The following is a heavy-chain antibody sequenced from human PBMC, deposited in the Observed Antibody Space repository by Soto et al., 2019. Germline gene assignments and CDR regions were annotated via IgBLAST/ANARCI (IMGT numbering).Heavy chain of an antibody. Sequence: SQTLSLTCAISGDSVSGNSAAWNWIRESPSRGLEWLGRTYYRSKWYNDYSVSVKSRITVTPDTSKNQFSLHLKSVTPEDTAVYYCAREFPYYGCSDSYCEYWGQGAMVSVSA. CDR2: TYYRSKWYN. CDR3: AREFPYYGCSDSYCEY. J-gene: IGHJ4*02. V-gene: IGHV6-1*01. D-gene: IGHD3-16*01. CDR1: GDSVSGNSAA.